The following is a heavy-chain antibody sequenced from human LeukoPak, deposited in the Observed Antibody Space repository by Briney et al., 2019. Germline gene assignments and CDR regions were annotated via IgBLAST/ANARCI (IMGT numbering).Heavy chain of an antibody. D-gene: IGHD2-2*01. CDR1: GGPISSGSFY. CDR3: ARGAVVVPNWFDP. Sequence: PSETLSLTCTVSGGPISSGSFYWSWIRQPAGKGLEWIGRIYTTGRTNYNPSLKSRVTISVDTSKNQFSLKLSSVTAADTAVYYCARGAVVVPNWFDPWGQGTLVTVSS. V-gene: IGHV4-61*02. CDR2: IYTTGRT. J-gene: IGHJ5*02.